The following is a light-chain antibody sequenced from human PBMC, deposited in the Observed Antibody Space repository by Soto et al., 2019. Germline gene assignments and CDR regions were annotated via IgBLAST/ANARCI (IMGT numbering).Light chain of an antibody. J-gene: IGLJ3*02. CDR3: LYCISSLSRHWE. Sequence: QSVLTQPPSASGTPEQRVSVSCSGSSSNIGSNTVNWYQQLPGTAPKLLIHINNQRPSGVPDRFSGSKSGTTASLAISGLQCEDEANHHLLYCISSLSRHWEFGGGTQRT. CDR1: SSNIGSNT. CDR2: INN. V-gene: IGLV1-44*01.